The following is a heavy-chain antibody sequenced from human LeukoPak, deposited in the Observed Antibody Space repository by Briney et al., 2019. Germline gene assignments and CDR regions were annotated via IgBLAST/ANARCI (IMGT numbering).Heavy chain of an antibody. CDR1: GFTFSSYG. CDR2: ISYDGSNK. V-gene: IGHV3-30*18. J-gene: IGHJ4*02. D-gene: IGHD3-22*01. CDR3: AKDGYLLYYFDY. Sequence: PGGSLRLSCAASGFTFSSYGMHWVRQAPGKGLEWVAVISYDGSNKYYADSVKGRFTISRDNSKNTLYLQMNSLRAEDTAVYYCAKDGYLLYYFDYWGQGTLVTVSS.